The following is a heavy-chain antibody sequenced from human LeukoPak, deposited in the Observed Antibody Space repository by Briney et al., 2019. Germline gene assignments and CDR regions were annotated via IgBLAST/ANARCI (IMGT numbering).Heavy chain of an antibody. J-gene: IGHJ4*02. CDR1: GFTFANYW. V-gene: IGHV3-7*01. Sequence: GGSLRLSCAASGFTFANYWMDWVRQAPGKGLKWVANINQDGSEKFYVDSVKGRFTISRDNAKNSVYLQMNRLRAEDTAVYYCSRSLDYLGQGTLVTVSS. CDR3: SRSLDY. CDR2: INQDGSEK.